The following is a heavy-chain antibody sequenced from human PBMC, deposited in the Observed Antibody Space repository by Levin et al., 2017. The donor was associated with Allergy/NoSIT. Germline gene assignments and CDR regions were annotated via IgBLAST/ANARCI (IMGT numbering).Heavy chain of an antibody. V-gene: IGHV3-7*01. CDR1: GFPFSSYW. Sequence: GGSLRLSCVASGFPFSSYWMSWVRQAPGKGLEWVANIKQDGTEKYYVDSVKGRFTISKDNAENSLYLQMNSLRAEDTAVYFCAREDHSTYYPWGQGTLVTVSS. CDR3: AREDHSTYYP. CDR2: IKQDGTEK. D-gene: IGHD4-11*01. J-gene: IGHJ5*02.